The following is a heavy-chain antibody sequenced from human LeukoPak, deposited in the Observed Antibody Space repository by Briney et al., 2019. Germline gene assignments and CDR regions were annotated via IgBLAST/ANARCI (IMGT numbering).Heavy chain of an antibody. D-gene: IGHD6-19*01. J-gene: IGHJ4*02. Sequence: SETLSLTCTVSGGSISSSNYYWGWIRQPPGKGLEWIGSIYHSGSTYYNPSLKSRVTISVDTSKNHFSLKLTSVTAADTAVYYCARIETYSSGWYDAFFDYWGQGTLVTVSS. V-gene: IGHV4-39*02. CDR2: IYHSGST. CDR1: GGSISSSNYY. CDR3: ARIETYSSGWYDAFFDY.